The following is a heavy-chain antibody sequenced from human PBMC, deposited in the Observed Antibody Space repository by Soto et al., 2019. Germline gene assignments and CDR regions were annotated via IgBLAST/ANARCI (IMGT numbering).Heavy chain of an antibody. Sequence: QVRLQESGPGLVKPSGTLSLTCTVSGDSIKSHDFYWGWVRRPPGQGLEWIGTISHSGDTFYNPPLKGRLTMSLDASKNQFSMRLTSVTAADAAVYFCARQMRGPLPYFGWLSPLTSWGQATQVTVSS. D-gene: IGHD3-9*01. J-gene: IGHJ5*02. V-gene: IGHV4-39*01. CDR1: GDSIKSHDFY. CDR2: ISHSGDT. CDR3: ARQMRGPLPYFGWLSPLTS.